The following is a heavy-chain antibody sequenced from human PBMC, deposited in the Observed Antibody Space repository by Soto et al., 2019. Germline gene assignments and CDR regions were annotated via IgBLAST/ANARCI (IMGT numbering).Heavy chain of an antibody. Sequence: ETLSLTCTVSGGSISSYYWSWIRQPPGKGLEWIGYIYYSGSTNYNPSLKSRVTISVDTSKNQFSLKLSSVTAADTAVYYCARAVVVTATLFDYWGQGTLVTVSS. V-gene: IGHV4-59*01. CDR3: ARAVVVTATLFDY. CDR2: IYYSGST. CDR1: GGSISSYY. J-gene: IGHJ4*02. D-gene: IGHD2-21*02.